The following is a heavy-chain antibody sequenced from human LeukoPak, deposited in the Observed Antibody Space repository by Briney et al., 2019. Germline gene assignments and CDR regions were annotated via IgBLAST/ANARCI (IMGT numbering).Heavy chain of an antibody. J-gene: IGHJ4*02. CDR1: GGSIAVNHYY. V-gene: IGHV4-39*02. CDR2: GLYTGNT. CDR3: GREHRSSKYFDS. D-gene: IGHD6-6*01. Sequence: SETLSLTCSVSGGSIAVNHYYWGWIRQPPGKGLEWIGSGLYTGNTYSNPSLRSRVTISVDTSKNEFSLKMNSVTAADTAVYYCGREHRSSKYFDSWGQGALMIVSS.